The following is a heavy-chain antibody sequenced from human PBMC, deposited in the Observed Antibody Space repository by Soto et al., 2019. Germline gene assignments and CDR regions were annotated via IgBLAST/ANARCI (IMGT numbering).Heavy chain of an antibody. V-gene: IGHV1-2*04. D-gene: IGHD2-8*01. J-gene: IGHJ5*02. CDR1: GYTFTGYY. CDR2: INPNSGGT. Sequence: ASVKVSCKASGYTFTGYYMRWVRQAPGQELEWMGWINPNSGGTNYAQKFQGWVTMTRDTSISTAYMELSRLRSDDTAVYYCARDRGGYCTNGVCHPNNWFDPWGQGTLVTVSS. CDR3: ARDRGGYCTNGVCHPNNWFDP.